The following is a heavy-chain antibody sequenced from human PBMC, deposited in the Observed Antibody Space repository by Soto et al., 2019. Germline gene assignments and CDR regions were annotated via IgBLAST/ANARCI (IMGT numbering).Heavy chain of an antibody. D-gene: IGHD2-15*01. CDR1: GFSLSTSGMR. V-gene: IGHV2-70*04. J-gene: IGHJ4*02. CDR2: IAWDDGK. CDR3: ARMFHCSGGTCPFDY. Sequence: SGPTMVNPTQTLTLTCTFSGFSLSTSGMRVSWIRQPPGKALEWLARIAWDDGKFYNASLKTRLTISKDSSKNQVVLTMTNMDPVDTATYYCARMFHCSGGTCPFDYWGQGALVTVSS.